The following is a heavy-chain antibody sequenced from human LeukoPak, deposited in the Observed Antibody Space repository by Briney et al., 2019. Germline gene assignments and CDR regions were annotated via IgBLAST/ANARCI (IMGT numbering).Heavy chain of an antibody. CDR1: GFTFSTYW. Sequence: SGGSLRLSCAASGFTFSTYWMNWVRQAPGKGLEWVANIEQDGSEKYYVDSVKGRFTLSRDSAKNSLYLQMNSLRAEDTAVYYCARAEWSNWYFDLWGRGTLVTVSS. V-gene: IGHV3-7*03. D-gene: IGHD3-3*01. CDR2: IEQDGSEK. J-gene: IGHJ2*01. CDR3: ARAEWSNWYFDL.